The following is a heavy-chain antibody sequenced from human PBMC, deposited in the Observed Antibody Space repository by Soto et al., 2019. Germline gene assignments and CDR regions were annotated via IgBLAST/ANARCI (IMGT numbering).Heavy chain of an antibody. CDR2: IFYSGSS. V-gene: IGHV4-59*01. CDR3: ATGLVVPVNYFYYGVDV. CDR1: GGSFDNYY. D-gene: IGHD6-6*01. J-gene: IGHJ6*02. Sequence: QVQLQESGPGLVKPSETLSLACTVSGGSFDNYYWSWIRQPPGGGLEWIGYIFYSGSSNYNPSLKSRVTISIDTSKHKLALKLSTVTAAGSAVYYCATGLVVPVNYFYYGVDVWGHGTAVTVSS.